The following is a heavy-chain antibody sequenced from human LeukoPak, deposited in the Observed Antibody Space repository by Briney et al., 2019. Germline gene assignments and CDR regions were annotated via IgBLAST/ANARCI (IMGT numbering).Heavy chain of an antibody. CDR2: ISSSSSYI. J-gene: IGHJ4*02. V-gene: IGHV3-21*01. D-gene: IGHD7-27*01. CDR3: ARERASDGDPSGY. Sequence: GGPLRLSCAAPGFTFSSYSMTWVRQAPGKGLEWVSSISSSSSYIYYADSVKGRFTISRDNAKNSLYLQMNSLRAEDTAVYYCARERASDGDPSGYWGQGTLVTVSS. CDR1: GFTFSSYS.